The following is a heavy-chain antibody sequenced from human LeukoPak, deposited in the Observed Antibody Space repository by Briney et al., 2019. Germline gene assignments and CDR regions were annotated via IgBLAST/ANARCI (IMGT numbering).Heavy chain of an antibody. CDR1: GFTVTVNY. V-gene: IGHV3-66*01. CDR2: IYRSGSV. D-gene: IGHD3-16*01. Sequence: GGSLRLSCAVSGFTVTVNYMSWVRQAPGRGLEWVSIIYRSGSVSYADSVKGRFIISRGSSTNTLSLQMTRLRAEDTAVYYCAADFYTSYHLGYWGQGTRVTVSS. CDR3: AADFYTSYHLGY. J-gene: IGHJ4*02.